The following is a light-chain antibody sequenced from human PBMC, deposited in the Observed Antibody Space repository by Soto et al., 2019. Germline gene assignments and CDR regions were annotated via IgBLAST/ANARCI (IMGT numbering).Light chain of an antibody. J-gene: IGKJ1*01. CDR3: QQYNNWLWT. CDR2: GAS. V-gene: IGKV3D-15*01. CDR1: QSVSNN. Sequence: EIVLTQSPGTLSLSPGERATLSCRASQSVSNNYLAWYQQKPGQAPRLLIYGASNRATGIPARFSGSGSGTEFTLTISSLQSEDFAVYYCQQYNNWLWTFGQGTKVDI.